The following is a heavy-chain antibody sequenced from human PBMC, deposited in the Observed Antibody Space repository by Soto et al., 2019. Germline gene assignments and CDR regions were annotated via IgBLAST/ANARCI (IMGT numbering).Heavy chain of an antibody. Sequence: QVQLQESGPGLVKPSETLSLTCTVSGGSISSYYWSWIRQPPGKGLEWIGYIYYSGSTNYNPSLKSRVTRSVDTSKNQFSLKLSSVTAADTAVYYCARSSGGDYGGESFQHWGQGTLVTVSS. V-gene: IGHV4-59*08. D-gene: IGHD4-17*01. J-gene: IGHJ1*01. CDR2: IYYSGST. CDR1: GGSISSYY. CDR3: ARSSGGDYGGESFQH.